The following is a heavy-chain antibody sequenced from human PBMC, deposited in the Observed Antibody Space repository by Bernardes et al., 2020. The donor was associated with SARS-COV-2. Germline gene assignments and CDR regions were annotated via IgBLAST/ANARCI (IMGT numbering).Heavy chain of an antibody. V-gene: IGHV4-59*08. CDR3: ASPSNDDAFDI. J-gene: IGHJ3*02. Sequence: SETLSVTCTVSGGSISSYYWSWIRQPPGKGLEWIGYIYYSGSTNYNPSLKSRVTISVDTSKNQFSLKLSSVTAADTAVYYCASPSNDDAFDIWGQGTMVTVSS. CDR2: IYYSGST. CDR1: GGSISSYY. D-gene: IGHD1-1*01.